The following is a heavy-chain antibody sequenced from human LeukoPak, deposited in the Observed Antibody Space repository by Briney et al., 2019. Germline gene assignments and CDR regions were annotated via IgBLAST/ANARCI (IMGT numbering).Heavy chain of an antibody. D-gene: IGHD5-24*01. Sequence: PGGSLRLSCTVSGFTVSSNYMSWVRQAPGKGLEWVSVIYSGGSTYYADSVKGRFTISRDNSKNTLYLQMNSLRAEDTAVYYCARVGSGGWLQLLGRPGFYYFDYWGQGTLVTVSS. CDR1: GFTVSSNY. V-gene: IGHV3-66*01. CDR2: IYSGGST. J-gene: IGHJ4*02. CDR3: ARVGSGGWLQLLGRPGFYYFDY.